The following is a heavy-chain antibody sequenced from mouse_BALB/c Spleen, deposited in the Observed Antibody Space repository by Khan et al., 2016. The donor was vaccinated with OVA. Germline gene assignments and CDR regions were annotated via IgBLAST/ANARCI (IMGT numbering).Heavy chain of an antibody. CDR1: GYTFTSYW. V-gene: IGHV1S41*01. J-gene: IGHJ4*01. D-gene: IGHD1-1*01. Sequence: DLVKPGASVKLSCKASGYTFTSYWINWIKQRPGQGLEWIGRIAPGSSNAYYNDMFKDKATLTLDTSSSTAYIQLSSLSSEDSAVYFCASENYYGRSCYAMDYWGQGTSVTVSS. CDR2: IAPGSSNA. CDR3: ASENYYGRSCYAMDY.